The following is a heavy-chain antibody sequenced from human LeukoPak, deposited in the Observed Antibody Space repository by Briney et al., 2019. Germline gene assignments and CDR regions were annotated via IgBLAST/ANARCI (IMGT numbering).Heavy chain of an antibody. Sequence: GGSLRLSCAASGFTFSSYAMSWVRQAPGKGLEWVSAISGSGGSTYYADSVKGRFTISRDNSKNTLYLQMNSLRAEDTAVYYCARDPARYSGTPYFDYWGQGTLVTVSS. CDR1: GFTFSSYA. CDR3: ARDPARYSGTPYFDY. J-gene: IGHJ4*02. V-gene: IGHV3-23*01. CDR2: ISGSGGST. D-gene: IGHD1-26*01.